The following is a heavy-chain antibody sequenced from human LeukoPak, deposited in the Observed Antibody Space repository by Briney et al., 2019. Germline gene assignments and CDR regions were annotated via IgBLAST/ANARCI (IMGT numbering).Heavy chain of an antibody. CDR3: VSPRGFSYGYFDY. Sequence: SETLSLTCTVSGGSISGSSAYWGWIRQPPGKGLEWIGSIYFSKNTYYNPSLKSRVTISADTSKNQFSLTLGSVSATDTAVYYCVSPRGFSYGYFDYWGQGTLVTVSS. D-gene: IGHD5-18*01. J-gene: IGHJ4*02. CDR2: IYFSKNT. V-gene: IGHV4-39*01. CDR1: GGSISGSSAY.